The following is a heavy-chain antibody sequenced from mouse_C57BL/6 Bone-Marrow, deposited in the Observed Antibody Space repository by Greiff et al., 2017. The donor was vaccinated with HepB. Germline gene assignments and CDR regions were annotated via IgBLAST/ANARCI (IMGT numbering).Heavy chain of an antibody. CDR2: IYPGSGST. J-gene: IGHJ3*01. CDR1: GYTFTSYW. D-gene: IGHD2-4*01. V-gene: IGHV1-55*01. Sequence: VQLQQPGAELVKPGASVKMSCKASGYTFTSYWITWVKQRPGQGLEWIGDIYPGSGSTNYNEKFKSKATLTVDTSSSTAYMQLSILTSEDSAVYHCASPYDDYDVGETWFAYWGQGTLVTVSA. CDR3: ASPYDDYDVGETWFAY.